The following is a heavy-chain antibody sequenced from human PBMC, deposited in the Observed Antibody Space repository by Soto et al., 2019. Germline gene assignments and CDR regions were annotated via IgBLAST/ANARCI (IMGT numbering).Heavy chain of an antibody. CDR3: GRAPGRVGAPGHFEF. CDR2: INPSGGST. CDR1: GYTFTSYY. D-gene: IGHD1-26*01. Sequence: GASVKVSCKASGYTFTSYYMHWVRQAPGQGLEWMGLINPSGGSTSYAQKFQGRVTMTRDTSTSTVYMEVSSLRSEDTAGYYCGRAPGRVGAPGHFEFGGRGTLVT. J-gene: IGHJ4*02. V-gene: IGHV1-46*01.